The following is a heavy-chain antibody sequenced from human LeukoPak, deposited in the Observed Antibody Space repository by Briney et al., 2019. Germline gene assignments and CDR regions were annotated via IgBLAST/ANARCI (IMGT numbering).Heavy chain of an antibody. D-gene: IGHD3-10*01. CDR3: ARVATTYYYGSGSYCQHYFDY. V-gene: IGHV3-7*01. CDR1: GFTFSSYW. Sequence: GGSLRLSCAASGFTFSSYWMSWVRQAPGKGLEWVANIRQDGSETYYVDSVKGRFTISRDNAKNSLYLQMSSLRAEDTAVYYCARVATTYYYGSGSYCQHYFDYWGQGTLVTVSS. J-gene: IGHJ4*02. CDR2: IRQDGSET.